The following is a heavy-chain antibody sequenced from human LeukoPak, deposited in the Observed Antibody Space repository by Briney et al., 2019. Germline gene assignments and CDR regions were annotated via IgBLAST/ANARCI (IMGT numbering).Heavy chain of an antibody. D-gene: IGHD6-13*01. J-gene: IGHJ3*02. Sequence: GTSLRLSCAASGLTFSAYGMHWVRQAPGKGLEWVAVIWSDGTNKYYAESVRGRFTISRDNSKNTLYLQMNTLIIEDTAVYYCASAAGAFDNWGQGTMITVSS. CDR2: IWSDGTNK. CDR1: GLTFSAYG. CDR3: ASAAGAFDN. V-gene: IGHV3-33*01.